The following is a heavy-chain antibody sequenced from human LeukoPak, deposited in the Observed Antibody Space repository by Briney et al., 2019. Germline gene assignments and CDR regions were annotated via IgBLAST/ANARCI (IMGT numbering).Heavy chain of an antibody. CDR1: GFPFSSYA. CDR3: AKEMDFARAFDI. V-gene: IGHV3-23*01. J-gene: IGHJ3*02. D-gene: IGHD3/OR15-3a*01. Sequence: GGSLSLSCAASGFPFSSYAMSWVRQAPGKGLEWVSAISGSGGSTYYADSVKDRFTISRDNSKNTLYLQMNSLRAEDTAVYYCAKEMDFARAFDIWGQGTMVTVSS. CDR2: ISGSGGST.